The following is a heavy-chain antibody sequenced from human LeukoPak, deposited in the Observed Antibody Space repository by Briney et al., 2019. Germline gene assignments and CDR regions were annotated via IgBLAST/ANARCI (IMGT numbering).Heavy chain of an antibody. CDR2: INYSGST. Sequence: SETLSLTCTVSGGSISSYYWSWIRQPPGKGLEWIGYINYSGSTNYNPSLKSRVTISVDTSKNQFSLKLSSVTAADTAVYYCADVRGVIHPRFDYWGQGTLVTVSS. V-gene: IGHV4-59*12. D-gene: IGHD3-10*01. J-gene: IGHJ4*02. CDR3: ADVRGVIHPRFDY. CDR1: GGSISSYY.